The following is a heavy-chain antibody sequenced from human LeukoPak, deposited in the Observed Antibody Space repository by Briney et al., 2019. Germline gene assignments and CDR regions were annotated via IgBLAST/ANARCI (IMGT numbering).Heavy chain of an antibody. J-gene: IGHJ4*02. CDR2: ISDIGST. V-gene: IGHV4-59*08. D-gene: IGHD2-8*02. CDR3: AGHHPRNTVDF. Sequence: PSETPSLTCTVSGGSISSYYWSWIRQPPGKGLEWIAYISDIGSTNYNPSLKSRVTISLDTSKNQFSLKLSSVTAADTAVYYCAGHHPRNTVDFWGQGTLVTVSS. CDR1: GGSISSYY.